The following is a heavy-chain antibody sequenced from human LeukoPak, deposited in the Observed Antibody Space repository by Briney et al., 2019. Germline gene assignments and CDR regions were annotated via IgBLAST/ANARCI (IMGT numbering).Heavy chain of an antibody. CDR2: IYYSGGA. CDR1: GGSISGHY. J-gene: IGHJ4*02. V-gene: IGHV4-59*11. D-gene: IGHD4-23*01. Sequence: SETLSLTCTVSGGSISGHYWSWIRQPPGKGLEWIAYIYYSGGANYNPSLKSRVTISVDTSKNQFSLKLSPVTAADTAVYYCARHDDYGGNSFDYWGQGTLVTVSS. CDR3: ARHDDYGGNSFDY.